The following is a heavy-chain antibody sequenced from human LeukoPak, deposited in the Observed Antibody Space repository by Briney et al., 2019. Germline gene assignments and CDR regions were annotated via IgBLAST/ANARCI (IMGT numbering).Heavy chain of an antibody. J-gene: IGHJ4*02. Sequence: PSETLSLTCAVYGGSFSGYYWSWIRQPPGKGLEWIGEINHSGSTNYNPSLKGRVTISVDTSKDQFSLKLSSVTAADTAVYYCARDPVVTATDYWGQGTLVTVSS. CDR1: GGSFSGYY. CDR2: INHSGST. CDR3: ARDPVVTATDY. D-gene: IGHD2-21*02. V-gene: IGHV4-34*01.